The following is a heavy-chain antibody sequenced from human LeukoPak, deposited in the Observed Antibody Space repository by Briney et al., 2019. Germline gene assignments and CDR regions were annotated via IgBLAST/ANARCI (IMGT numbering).Heavy chain of an antibody. CDR2: INHSGST. CDR1: GGSFSGYY. CDR3: ARGRGSYDH. Sequence: SETLSLTCAVYGGSFSGYYWSWIRQPPGKGLEWIGEINHSGSTNYNPSLKSRVTISVDTSKNQFSLKLSSVTAADTAVYYCARGRGSYDHWGQGTLVTVSS. D-gene: IGHD1-26*01. J-gene: IGHJ5*02. V-gene: IGHV4-34*01.